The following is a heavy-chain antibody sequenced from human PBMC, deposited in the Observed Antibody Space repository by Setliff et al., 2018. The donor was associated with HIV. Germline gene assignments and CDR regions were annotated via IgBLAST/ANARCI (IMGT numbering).Heavy chain of an antibody. CDR2: INPSDGTT. CDR1: GYTFTSCF. J-gene: IGHJ4*02. CDR3: ASAPLTTVTTGPRYYLDS. V-gene: IGHV1-46*01. D-gene: IGHD4-17*01. Sequence: AASVKVSCKASGYTFTSCFRHWVRQAPGQGLEYMGIINPSDGTTDYTQKFQDRVTMTSDTSTSTVYMEVSNLKSEDTAVYYCASAPLTTVTTGPRYYLDSWGQGTLVTVSS.